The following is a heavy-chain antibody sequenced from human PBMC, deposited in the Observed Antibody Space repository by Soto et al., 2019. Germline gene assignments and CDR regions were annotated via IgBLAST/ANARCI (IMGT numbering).Heavy chain of an antibody. CDR2: MTQDGGEG. CDR1: GFSWSAFW. J-gene: IGHJ4*02. CDR3: ARLSTSAGRRDLAC. Sequence: EVQLVESGGGLVQPGGPLRLPCEPLGFSWSAFWRGWVPKAPGKGLEWGANMTQDGGEGDYVGSVKGRFTFTRDNAKNSLYLQMNSLRAEDTAVYYCARLSTSAGRRDLACWGQGTLVTVSS. V-gene: IGHV3-7*01.